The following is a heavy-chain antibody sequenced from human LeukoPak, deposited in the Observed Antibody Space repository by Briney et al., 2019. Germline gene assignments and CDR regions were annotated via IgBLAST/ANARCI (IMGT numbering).Heavy chain of an antibody. CDR2: INPNSGGT. J-gene: IGHJ4*02. CDR1: GYTFTGYY. V-gene: IGHV1-2*04. D-gene: IGHD6-19*01. Sequence: GASVEVSCKASGYTFTGYYMHWVRQAPGQGLEWMGWINPNSGGTNYAQKFQGWVTMTRDTSIGTAYMELSRLRSDDTAVYYCARDIIAVAGPPYYFDYWGQGTLVTVSS. CDR3: ARDIIAVAGPPYYFDY.